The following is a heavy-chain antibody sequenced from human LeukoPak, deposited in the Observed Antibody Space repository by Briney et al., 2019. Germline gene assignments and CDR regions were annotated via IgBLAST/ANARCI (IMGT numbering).Heavy chain of an antibody. CDR1: GFTFSSFG. D-gene: IGHD2-15*01. J-gene: IGHJ6*02. V-gene: IGHV3-33*08. CDR3: ARDGDITPTDV. CDR2: IWYDGSNK. Sequence: GGSPRLSCAASGFTFSSFGMHWVRQAPGKGLEWVAVIWYDGSNKYYADSVKGRFTISRDNSKNTLYLQMNSLRAEDTAVYYCARDGDITPTDVWGQGTTVTVSS.